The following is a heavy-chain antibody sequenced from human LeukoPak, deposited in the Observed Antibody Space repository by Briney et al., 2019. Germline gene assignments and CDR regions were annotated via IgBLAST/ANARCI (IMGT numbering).Heavy chain of an antibody. CDR2: ISGSGGST. CDR1: GFTFSSYG. Sequence: HSGGSLRLSCAASGFTFSSYGMSWVRQAPGKGLEWVSAISGSGGSTYYADSVKGRFTISRDNSKNTLYLQMNSLRAEDTAVYYCAKALVYYYGSGSHDAFDIWGQGTMVTVSS. D-gene: IGHD3-10*01. V-gene: IGHV3-23*01. CDR3: AKALVYYYGSGSHDAFDI. J-gene: IGHJ3*02.